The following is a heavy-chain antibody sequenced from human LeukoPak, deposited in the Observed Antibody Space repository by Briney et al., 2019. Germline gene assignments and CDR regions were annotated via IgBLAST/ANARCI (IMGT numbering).Heavy chain of an antibody. D-gene: IGHD5-12*01. V-gene: IGHV4-39*01. CDR2: IYYSGST. J-gene: IGHJ4*02. CDR1: GGSISSSSYY. CDR3: ARRNGQDIVATFRRRYYFDY. Sequence: SETLSLTCTVSGGSISSSSYYWGWIRQPPGKGLEWIGSIYYSGSTYYNPSLKSRVTISVDTSKNQFSLKLSSVTAADTAVYYCARRNGQDIVATFRRRYYFDYWGQGTLVTVSS.